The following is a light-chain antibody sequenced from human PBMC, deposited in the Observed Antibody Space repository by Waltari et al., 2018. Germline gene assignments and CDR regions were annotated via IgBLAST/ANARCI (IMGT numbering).Light chain of an antibody. V-gene: IGKV3-20*01. Sequence: EIVMTQSPGTLSLSPGERATLSGRASQSVRSEYLSWYQQKPGQAHRLLIYGGSNRAAGIPDRFSGSGSGTDFTLTISRLEPEDFAVYYCQQHGYSPLYAFGQGTKLEIK. J-gene: IGKJ2*01. CDR3: QQHGYSPLYA. CDR1: QSVRSEY. CDR2: GGS.